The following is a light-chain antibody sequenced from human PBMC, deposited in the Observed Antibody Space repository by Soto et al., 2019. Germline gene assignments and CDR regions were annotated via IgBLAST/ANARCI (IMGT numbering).Light chain of an antibody. J-gene: IGLJ3*02. CDR2: DTS. Sequence: QAVVTQEPSLTVSPGGIVTLTCGSSTGAVTSGHYPYWFQQKPGQAPRTMIYDTSNIHSWTPARFSGSLLGGKAALTLSGAQPEDEAEYYCLLSYSNAREGVFGGGTKLTVL. CDR1: TGAVTSGHY. CDR3: LLSYSNAREGV. V-gene: IGLV7-46*01.